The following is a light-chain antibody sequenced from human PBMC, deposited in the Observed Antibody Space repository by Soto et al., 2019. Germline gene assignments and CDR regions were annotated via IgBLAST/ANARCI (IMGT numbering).Light chain of an antibody. Sequence: EIVLTQSPATLSLSPGERATLSCGASQSVRSSYLAWYQQKPGLAPRLLIYDASSRATGIPDRFSGSGSGTDFTLTISRLEPKDFAVYYCQQYGSSPYTFGQGTKLEIK. V-gene: IGKV3D-20*01. CDR3: QQYGSSPYT. J-gene: IGKJ2*01. CDR1: QSVRSSY. CDR2: DAS.